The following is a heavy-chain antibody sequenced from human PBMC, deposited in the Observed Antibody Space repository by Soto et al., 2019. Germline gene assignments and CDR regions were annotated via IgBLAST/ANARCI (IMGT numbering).Heavy chain of an antibody. Sequence: ASVKVSCKASGYTFTSYYMHWVRQAPGQGLEWMGIINPSGGSTSYAQKFQGRVTMTRDTSTSTVYMELSSLRSEGTAVYYCAREGYSYGYPSGYYYGMDVWGQGTTVTVSS. CDR1: GYTFTSYY. D-gene: IGHD5-18*01. CDR2: INPSGGST. J-gene: IGHJ6*02. CDR3: AREGYSYGYPSGYYYGMDV. V-gene: IGHV1-46*01.